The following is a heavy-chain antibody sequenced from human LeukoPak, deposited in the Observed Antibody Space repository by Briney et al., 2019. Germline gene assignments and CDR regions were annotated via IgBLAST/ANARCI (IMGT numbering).Heavy chain of an antibody. Sequence: KTGGSLRLSCAASGFTFSSYSMNWVRQAPGKGLEWVSSISRSSSYIYYADSVKGRFTISRDNAKNSLYLQMNSLRAEDTAVYYCARGNSHTHYDYWGQGTLVTVSS. V-gene: IGHV3-21*01. CDR1: GFTFSSYS. CDR2: ISRSSSYI. D-gene: IGHD2-15*01. CDR3: ARGNSHTHYDY. J-gene: IGHJ4*02.